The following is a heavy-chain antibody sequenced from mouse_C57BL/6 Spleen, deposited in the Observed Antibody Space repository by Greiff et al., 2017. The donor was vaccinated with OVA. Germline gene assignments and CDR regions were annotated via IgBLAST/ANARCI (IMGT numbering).Heavy chain of an antibody. CDR2: IRLKSDNYAT. Sequence: EVKVEESGGGLVQPGGSMKLSCVASGFTFSNYWMNWVRQSPEKGLEWVAQIRLKSDNYATHYAESVKGRITISRDDSKSSVYLQMNNLRAEDTGIYYCTTHIYYYGSSYDYWGQGTTLTVSS. V-gene: IGHV6-3*01. CDR1: GFTFSNYW. CDR3: TTHIYYYGSSYDY. D-gene: IGHD1-1*01. J-gene: IGHJ2*01.